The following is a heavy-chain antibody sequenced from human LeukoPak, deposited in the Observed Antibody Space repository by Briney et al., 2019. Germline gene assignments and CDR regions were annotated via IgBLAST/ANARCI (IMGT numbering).Heavy chain of an antibody. CDR3: AKGGQGCPWPGYCYYMDV. J-gene: IGHJ6*03. CDR1: GFTFSGYN. D-gene: IGHD2-15*01. Sequence: GGSLRLSCAASGFTFSGYNMNWVRQAPGRGLEWVACIGSSGDYIHYADSVKGRFTISRDNAKHSLFLQMNGLRADDTAVYYCAKGGQGCPWPGYCYYMDVWGKGTTVTVSS. V-gene: IGHV3-21*01. CDR2: IGSSGDYI.